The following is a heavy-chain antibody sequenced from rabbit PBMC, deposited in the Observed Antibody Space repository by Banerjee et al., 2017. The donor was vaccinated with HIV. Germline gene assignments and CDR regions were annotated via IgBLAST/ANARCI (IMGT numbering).Heavy chain of an antibody. CDR1: GFDFSRASG. Sequence: QEQLVESGGGLVQPGGSLKLSCKASGFDFSRASGIWVRQAPGKGLEWIACINTSSGNTVYASWAKGRFTISKTSSTTVTLQMTSLTAAETATYFCARDLAGVVGWNFDLWGPGTLVTVS. V-gene: IGHV1S45*01. CDR2: INTSSGNT. D-gene: IGHD4-1*01. CDR3: ARDLAGVVGWNFDL. J-gene: IGHJ4*01.